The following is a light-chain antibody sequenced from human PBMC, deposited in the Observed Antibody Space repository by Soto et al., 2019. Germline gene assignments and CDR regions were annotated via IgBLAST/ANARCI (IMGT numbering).Light chain of an antibody. CDR2: DNN. Sequence: QSVLTQPPSVSAAPGQKVTISCSGSSSNIGNNYVSWYQQLPGTAPKLLIYDNNKRPSGIPDRFSGSKSGTSATLGITGLQTWDEADYYCGTWDSSLSAGVVGGGTQLTVL. V-gene: IGLV1-51*01. J-gene: IGLJ7*01. CDR1: SSNIGNNY. CDR3: GTWDSSLSAGV.